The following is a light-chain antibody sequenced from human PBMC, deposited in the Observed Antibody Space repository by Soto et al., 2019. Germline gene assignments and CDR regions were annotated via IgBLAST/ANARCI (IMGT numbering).Light chain of an antibody. V-gene: IGKV3-20*01. CDR1: QTVTNNY. CDR3: QQYGSSPRT. CDR2: GAS. Sequence: EIVLTQSPGTLSLFPGERATLSCRASQTVTNNYLAWYQQKPGQAPRLLIYGASTRATGIPGRFSGSGTGTDLTVTITRLEPEDFAVYYCQQYGSSPRTFGQGTKLEIK. J-gene: IGKJ2*01.